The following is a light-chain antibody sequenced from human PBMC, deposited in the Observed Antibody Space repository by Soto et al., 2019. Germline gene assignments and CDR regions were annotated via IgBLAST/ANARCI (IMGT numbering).Light chain of an antibody. Sequence: LTQPPSASGSPGQSVTISCAGTSSDVGGYNYVSWYQQYPGKVPKLMIYEVSERPSRVPDRFSGSKSGNTAFLTVSGLQAEDEADYYCLSYADTAYVFGTGTKVTVL. CDR3: LSYADTAYV. CDR1: SSDVGGYNY. J-gene: IGLJ1*01. CDR2: EVS. V-gene: IGLV2-8*01.